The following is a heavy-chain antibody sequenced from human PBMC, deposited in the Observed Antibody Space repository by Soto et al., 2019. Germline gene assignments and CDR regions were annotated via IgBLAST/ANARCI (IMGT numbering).Heavy chain of an antibody. CDR3: TTAPNSGSYWIDYYYYGMDV. D-gene: IGHD3-10*01. J-gene: IGHJ6*02. CDR1: GFTFSNAW. CDR2: IKSKTDGGTT. Sequence: EVQLVESGGDLVKPGGSLRLSCAASGFTFSNAWMNWVRQAPGKGLEWVGRIKSKTDGGTTDYAAPVKGRFTISRDDSKXTXYXXMNSLKTEDTAVYYCTTAPNSGSYWIDYYYYGMDVWGQGTTVTVSS. V-gene: IGHV3-15*07.